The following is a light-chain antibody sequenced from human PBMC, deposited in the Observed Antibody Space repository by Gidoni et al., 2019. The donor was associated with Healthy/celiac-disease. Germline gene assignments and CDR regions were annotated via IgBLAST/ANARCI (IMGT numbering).Light chain of an antibody. V-gene: IGKV3-11*01. CDR2: HAS. Sequence: EIVLTQSPATLSLSPGERATISCRARQSVSSYLAWYQQKPGQAPRLLIYHASNRATGIPARFSGSGSGTDFTLTISSLEPEDFAVYYCQQRSNWPPTWTFGQGTKVEIK. J-gene: IGKJ1*01. CDR1: QSVSSY. CDR3: QQRSNWPPTWT.